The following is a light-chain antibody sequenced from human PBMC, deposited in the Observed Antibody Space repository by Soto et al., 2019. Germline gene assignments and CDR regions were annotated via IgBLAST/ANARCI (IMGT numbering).Light chain of an antibody. CDR1: SSDVGGYNY. CDR3: SPYTSSSTVI. CDR2: EVS. V-gene: IGLV2-14*01. J-gene: IGLJ2*01. Sequence: QSVLTQPASVSGSPGQSITISCTGTSSDVGGYNYVSWYQQHPGKAPQLMIYEVSNRPSGVSNRFSGSKSGNTASLTISGLQAEDEADYYCSPYTSSSTVIFGGGTKLTVL.